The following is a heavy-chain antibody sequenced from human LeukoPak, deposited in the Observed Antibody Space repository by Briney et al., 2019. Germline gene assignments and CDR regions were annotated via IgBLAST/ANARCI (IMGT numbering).Heavy chain of an antibody. CDR3: AKDVRRGYSYGSSFDY. V-gene: IGHV3-30*02. D-gene: IGHD5-18*01. J-gene: IGHJ4*02. Sequence: TGGSLRLPCAASGFTFSSYGMHWVRQAPGKGLEWVAFIRYDGSNKYYADSVKGRFTISRDNSKNTLYLQMNSLRAEDTAVYYCAKDVRRGYSYGSSFDYWGQGTLVTVSS. CDR2: IRYDGSNK. CDR1: GFTFSSYG.